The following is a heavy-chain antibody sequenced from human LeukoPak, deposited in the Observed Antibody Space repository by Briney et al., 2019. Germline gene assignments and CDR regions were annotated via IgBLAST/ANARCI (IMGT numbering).Heavy chain of an antibody. V-gene: IGHV3-NL1*01. D-gene: IGHD3-10*01. Sequence: GGFLRLSCAASGFTFSSYGMHWVRQAPGKGLEWVSVIYSGGSTYYADSVKGRFTISRDNSKNTVYLQMNSLRAGDTAVYYCASEKVRGASHYYVMDVWGQGTTVTVSS. CDR2: IYSGGST. CDR1: GFTFSSYG. J-gene: IGHJ6*02. CDR3: ASEKVRGASHYYVMDV.